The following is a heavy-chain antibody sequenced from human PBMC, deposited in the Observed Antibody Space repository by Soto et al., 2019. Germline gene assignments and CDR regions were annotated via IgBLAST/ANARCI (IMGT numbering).Heavy chain of an antibody. CDR1: GFTFGDYA. Sequence: GGSLRLSCTTSGFTFGDYAMSWFRQAPGKGLEWVGFIRSKAYGGTTECAASVKGRFTISRDDSKSIAYLQMNSLNTEDTAVYYCTRDSSGWEYYYYYGMDVWGQGTTVTVSS. CDR2: IRSKAYGGTT. V-gene: IGHV3-49*03. CDR3: TRDSSGWEYYYYYGMDV. J-gene: IGHJ6*02. D-gene: IGHD6-19*01.